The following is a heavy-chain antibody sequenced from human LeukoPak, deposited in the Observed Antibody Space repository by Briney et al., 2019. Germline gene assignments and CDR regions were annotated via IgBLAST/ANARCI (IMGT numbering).Heavy chain of an antibody. CDR3: ARRKRTVTTGKQNYYFDY. CDR1: GYSFTSYW. Sequence: GESLKISCKGSGYSFTSYWIGWVRQMPGKGLEWMGIIYPGDSDTRYSPSFQGQVTISADKSISTAYLQWSSLKASDTAMYYCARRKRTVTTGKQNYYFDYWGQGTLVTVSS. V-gene: IGHV5-51*01. J-gene: IGHJ4*02. D-gene: IGHD4-17*01. CDR2: IYPGDSDT.